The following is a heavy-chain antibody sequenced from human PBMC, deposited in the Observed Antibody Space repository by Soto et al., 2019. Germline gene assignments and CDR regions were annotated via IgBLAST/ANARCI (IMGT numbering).Heavy chain of an antibody. D-gene: IGHD4-17*01. J-gene: IGHJ4*02. Sequence: QVQLQESGPGLVKPSQTLSLTCTVSGGSISSGGYYWSWIRQHPGNGLEWIGYIYYSGSTYYNPSLKSRVTISVDTSQNQFSLKLTSVTAADTAVYYCARVTGDYGDSTFDYWGQGTLVTVSS. CDR3: ARVTGDYGDSTFDY. V-gene: IGHV4-31*03. CDR1: GGSISSGGYY. CDR2: IYYSGST.